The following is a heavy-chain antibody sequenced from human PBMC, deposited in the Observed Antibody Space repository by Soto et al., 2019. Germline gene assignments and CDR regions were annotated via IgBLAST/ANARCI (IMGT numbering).Heavy chain of an antibody. J-gene: IGHJ6*02. CDR2: ISYDGSNK. Sequence: PGGSLRLSCAASGFTFSSYGMHWVRQAPGKGLEWVAVISYDGSNKYYADSVKGRFTISRDNSKNTLYLQMNSLRAEDTAVYYCAKDLGYCSSTSCYLGMDVWGQGTTVTVSS. V-gene: IGHV3-30*18. D-gene: IGHD2-2*01. CDR3: AKDLGYCSSTSCYLGMDV. CDR1: GFTFSSYG.